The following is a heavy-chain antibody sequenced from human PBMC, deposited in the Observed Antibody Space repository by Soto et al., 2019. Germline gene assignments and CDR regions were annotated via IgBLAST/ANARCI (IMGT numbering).Heavy chain of an antibody. CDR2: ISSSSSYI. CDR1: GFTFSSYS. D-gene: IGHD5-18*01. V-gene: IGHV3-21*01. Sequence: EVQVVESGGGLVKPGGSLRLSCAASGFTFSSYSMNWVRQAPGQGLEWVSSISSSSSYIYYADSVKGRFTISRDNAKKSIFLQMNSLRAEDTAVYYCARAFGYSYGSFDYWGQGTVVTVS. CDR3: ARAFGYSYGSFDY. J-gene: IGHJ4*02.